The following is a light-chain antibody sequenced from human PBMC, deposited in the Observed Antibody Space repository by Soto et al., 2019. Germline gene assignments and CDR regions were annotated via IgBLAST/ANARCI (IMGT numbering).Light chain of an antibody. V-gene: IGKV3-11*01. CDR2: DAS. CDR1: QSISGN. Sequence: EIVLAQSPATLSLSPGERATLSCRASQSISGNLAWYQKKPGQPPRLLIYDASNRATDIPTRFSGGGSGTDCTLTITSLAPEDFAIYFCQQRNSWPLTFGGGTKVEIK. CDR3: QQRNSWPLT. J-gene: IGKJ4*01.